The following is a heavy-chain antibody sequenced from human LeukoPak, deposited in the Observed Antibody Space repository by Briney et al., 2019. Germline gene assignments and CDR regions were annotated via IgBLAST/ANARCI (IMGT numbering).Heavy chain of an antibody. Sequence: SETLSLTCAVSGYSISSGYYWGWIRQPPGKGLEWIGSIYHSGSTYYNPSLKSRVTISVDTSKNQFSLKLSSVTAADTAVYYCARKYQLLSATDYWGQGTLVTVSS. CDR2: IYHSGST. V-gene: IGHV4-38-2*01. J-gene: IGHJ4*02. CDR3: ARKYQLLSATDY. CDR1: GYSISSGYY. D-gene: IGHD2-2*01.